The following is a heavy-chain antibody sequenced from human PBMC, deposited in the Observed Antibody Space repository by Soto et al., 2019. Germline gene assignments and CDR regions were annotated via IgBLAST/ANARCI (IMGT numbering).Heavy chain of an antibody. J-gene: IGHJ6*02. Sequence: PSETLSLTCTISGDSISSHNYHWGWIRQPPGKGLEWIGSFYQGGSTYFNPSLKSRVTMSVDTSKKQFSLKLSSVTAADTAVYYCARQVGATGYYYGVDVWGQGTTVTVSS. CDR2: FYQGGST. V-gene: IGHV4-39*01. CDR1: GDSISSHNYH. CDR3: ARQVGATGYYYGVDV. D-gene: IGHD1-26*01.